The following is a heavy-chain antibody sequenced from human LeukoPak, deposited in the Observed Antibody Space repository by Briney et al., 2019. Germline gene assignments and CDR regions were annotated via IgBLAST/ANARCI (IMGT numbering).Heavy chain of an antibody. V-gene: IGHV4-39*01. D-gene: IGHD2-2*01. CDR3: ARAQNCSSTSCYYYGMDV. J-gene: IGHJ6*02. CDR1: GGSISSSSYY. CDR2: IYYSGST. Sequence: SETLSLTCTVSGGSISSSSYYWGWIRQPPGKGLEWIGSIYYSGSTYYNPSLKSRVTISVDTSKNQFSLKLSSVTAADTAVYYCARAQNCSSTSCYYYGMDVWGQGTTVTVSS.